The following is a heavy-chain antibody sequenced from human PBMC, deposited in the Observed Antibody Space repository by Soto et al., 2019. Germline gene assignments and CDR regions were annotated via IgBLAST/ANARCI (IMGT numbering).Heavy chain of an antibody. J-gene: IGHJ3*02. Sequence: SETLSLTCTVSGGSISSYYWSWIRQPPGKGLEWIGYIYYSGSTNYNPSLKSRVTISVDTSKNQFSLKLSSVTAADTAVYYCARNNYGDYVEYAFDIWGQGTMVTVSS. CDR2: IYYSGST. CDR3: ARNNYGDYVEYAFDI. D-gene: IGHD4-17*01. V-gene: IGHV4-59*01. CDR1: GGSISSYY.